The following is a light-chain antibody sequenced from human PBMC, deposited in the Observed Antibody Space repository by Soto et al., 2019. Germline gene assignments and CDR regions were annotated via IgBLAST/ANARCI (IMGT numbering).Light chain of an antibody. V-gene: IGLV2-14*01. J-gene: IGLJ2*01. CDR3: TSYTGRRLI. CDR1: TSDVGNNRY. Sequence: QSVLTQPASVSGSPGQSITISCTGATSDVGNNRYLSWYQQHSGKVPNLLVYEVVYRSSGVSHRYSASKSRNTVSLTISGRQPEDEAEYFGTSYTGRRLIFGGGTKLTVL. CDR2: EVV.